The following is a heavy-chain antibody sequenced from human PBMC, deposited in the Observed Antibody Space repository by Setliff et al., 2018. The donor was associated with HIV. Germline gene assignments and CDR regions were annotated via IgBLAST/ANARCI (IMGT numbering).Heavy chain of an antibody. CDR1: GFSLSTAGVG. Sequence: ESGPTLVNPTQTLTLTCTFSGFSLSTAGVGVGWIRQPPGKALEWLALTYWDDDKRYSPSLKSRLTITKDTSKNQVVLTMSNMDPVDTATYYCVHHRAGTGRRWFDPWGQGTLVTVSS. V-gene: IGHV2-5*02. CDR2: TYWDDDK. CDR3: VHHRAGTGRRWFDP. D-gene: IGHD6-13*01. J-gene: IGHJ5*02.